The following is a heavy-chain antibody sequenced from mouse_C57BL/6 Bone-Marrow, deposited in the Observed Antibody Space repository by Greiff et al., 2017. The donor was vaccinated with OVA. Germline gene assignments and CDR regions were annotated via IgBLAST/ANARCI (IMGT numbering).Heavy chain of an antibody. J-gene: IGHJ1*03. V-gene: IGHV1-81*01. Sequence: QVQLQQSGAELARPGASVKLSCKASGYTFTSYGISWVKQRPGQGLEWIGEIYPRSGNTYYNEKFKGKATLTADKSSSTAYMELRSLTSEDSAVYFCARSYGSSHWYFDVWGTGTTVTVSS. CDR1: GYTFTSYG. CDR2: IYPRSGNT. D-gene: IGHD1-1*01. CDR3: ARSYGSSHWYFDV.